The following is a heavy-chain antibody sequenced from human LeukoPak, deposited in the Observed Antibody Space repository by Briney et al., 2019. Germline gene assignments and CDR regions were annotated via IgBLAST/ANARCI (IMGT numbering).Heavy chain of an antibody. CDR2: IYYSGST. V-gene: IGHV4-39*01. Sequence: SETLSLTCTVSGGSISSSSYYWGWIRQPPGKGLEWIGSIYYSGSTYYNPSLKSRVTISVDTSKNQFSLKLSSVTAADTAVYYCARAPIRGPNCSGGSCYSTPGFGYWFDPWGQGTTVTVSS. CDR3: ARAPIRGPNCSGGSCYSTPGFGYWFDP. CDR1: GGSISSSSYY. D-gene: IGHD2-15*01. J-gene: IGHJ5*02.